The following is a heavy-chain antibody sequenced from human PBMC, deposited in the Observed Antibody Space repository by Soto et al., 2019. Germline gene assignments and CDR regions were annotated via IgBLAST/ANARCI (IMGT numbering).Heavy chain of an antibody. J-gene: IGHJ4*02. CDR3: AKGQHYDFWSGYPDY. D-gene: IGHD3-3*01. CDR1: GFTFDDYA. Sequence: EVQLVESGGGLVQPGRSLRLSCAASGFTFDDYAMHWVRQAPGKGLEWVSGISWNSGSIGYADSVKGRFTISRDNAKNSLYLQMNSLTAGDTALYYCAKGQHYDFWSGYPDYCGQGTLVTVSS. CDR2: ISWNSGSI. V-gene: IGHV3-9*01.